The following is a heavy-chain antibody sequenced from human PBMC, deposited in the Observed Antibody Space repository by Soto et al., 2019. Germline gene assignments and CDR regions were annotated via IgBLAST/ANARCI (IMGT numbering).Heavy chain of an antibody. D-gene: IGHD4-17*01. J-gene: IGHJ4*02. V-gene: IGHV4-59*08. Sequence: SETLSLTCTVSGGSISSYYWSWIRQPPGKGLEWIGHIYYSGSTNYNPSLKSRVTISVDTSKNQFSLKLSSVTAADTAVYYCARQGYGGDNFDYWGQGTLVTVSS. CDR3: ARQGYGGDNFDY. CDR2: IYYSGST. CDR1: GGSISSYY.